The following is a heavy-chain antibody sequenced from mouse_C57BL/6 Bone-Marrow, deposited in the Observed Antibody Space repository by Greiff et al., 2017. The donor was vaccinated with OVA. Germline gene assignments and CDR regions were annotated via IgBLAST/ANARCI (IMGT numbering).Heavy chain of an antibody. CDR3: ARRRCGYDGYYYAMDY. J-gene: IGHJ4*01. Sequence: VQGVESGPELVKPGASVKISCKASGYAFSSSWMNWVKQRPGKGLEWIGRIYPGDGDTNYNGKFKGKATLTADKSSSTSYMQLSSLTSEDSAVYFGARRRCGYDGYYYAMDYWGQGTSVTVSS. CDR1: GYAFSSSW. D-gene: IGHD2-3*01. CDR2: IYPGDGDT. V-gene: IGHV1-82*01.